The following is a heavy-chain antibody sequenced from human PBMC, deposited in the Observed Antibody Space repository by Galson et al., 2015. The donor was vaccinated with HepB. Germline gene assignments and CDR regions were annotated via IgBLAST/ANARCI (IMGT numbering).Heavy chain of an antibody. CDR1: TFIFNTYY. V-gene: IGHV3-11*05. CDR3: ARGDDYGDFYFDY. J-gene: IGHJ4*02. D-gene: IGHD4-17*01. CDR2: INSSSYT. Sequence: SLRLSCAASTFIFNTYYMSWIRQAPGKGLEWVSYINSSSYTNYADSVKGRFTISRDNARKSLYLQMDSLRAEDTAVYYCARGDDYGDFYFDYWGQGTLVTVSS.